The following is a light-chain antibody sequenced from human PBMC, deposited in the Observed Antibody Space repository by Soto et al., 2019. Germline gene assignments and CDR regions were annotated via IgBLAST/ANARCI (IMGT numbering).Light chain of an antibody. CDR2: GAS. CDR3: QQYGSAPYT. Sequence: EIMLTQSPGTLSLSPGESATLYCRTSQTLGSKYLAWYQQKTGQAPRLLIYGASSRATGIPDRFSRSGSGTDCTLTISRLVHEDFAVFYCQQYGSAPYTFGQATKLEI. V-gene: IGKV3-20*01. J-gene: IGKJ2*01. CDR1: QTLGSKY.